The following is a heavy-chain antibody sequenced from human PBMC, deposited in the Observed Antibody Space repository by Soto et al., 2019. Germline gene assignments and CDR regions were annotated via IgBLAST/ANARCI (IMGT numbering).Heavy chain of an antibody. CDR1: GYSFTSNG. CDR3: AGKYNWNDVDYYYCYSVHV. CDR2: ISAYNGDT. J-gene: IGHJ6*02. V-gene: IGHV1-18*01. Sequence: QVHLVQSGAEVKKPGASVKVSCKASGYSFTSNGITWVRQPPGQGLEWMAWISAYNGDTHYAQKFQGRVTMTTDKSTSTTYMELRSLRSDDTAVYYCAGKYNWNDVDYYYCYSVHVWGQGTTVTVSS. D-gene: IGHD1-20*01.